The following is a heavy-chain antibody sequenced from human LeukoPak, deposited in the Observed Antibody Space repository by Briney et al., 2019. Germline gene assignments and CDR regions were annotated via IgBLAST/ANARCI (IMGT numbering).Heavy chain of an antibody. Sequence: GESLKIPCKGSGYTFTSYWIGWVRQIPGKGLEWMGIFYPGDSDTTYSPSFQGQVTISADKSISTAYLQWSSLKASDTAMYYCARKGGRYTSYWYFDLWGRGTLVTVSS. J-gene: IGHJ2*01. V-gene: IGHV5-51*01. CDR2: FYPGDSDT. CDR3: ARKGGRYTSYWYFDL. CDR1: GYTFTSYW. D-gene: IGHD3-16*02.